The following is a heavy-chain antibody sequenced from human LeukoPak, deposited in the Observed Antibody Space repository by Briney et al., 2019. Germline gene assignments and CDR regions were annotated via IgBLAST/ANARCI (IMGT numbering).Heavy chain of an antibody. CDR2: IYWNDDK. Sequence: ESGPTLVNPTQTLTLTCTFSGFSLSTSGMYVGWIRQPPGKALEWLALIYWNDDKRYSPSLKSRLTITKGTSKNQVVLTMTNMDPVDTATYYCAHRNSDYRAFDIWGQGTMVTVSS. J-gene: IGHJ3*02. V-gene: IGHV2-5*01. D-gene: IGHD4-11*01. CDR1: GFSLSTSGMY. CDR3: AHRNSDYRAFDI.